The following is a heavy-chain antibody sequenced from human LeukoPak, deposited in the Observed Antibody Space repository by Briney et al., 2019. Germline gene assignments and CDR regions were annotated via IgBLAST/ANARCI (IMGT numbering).Heavy chain of an antibody. J-gene: IGHJ4*02. Sequence: GGSLRLSCAASGFTFSSYWMSWVRQAPGKGLEWVANIKQDASRKDYVASVKGRFTISRDNAKNSLYLQMNTLRAEGTAVYFCARDLTSGCPDYWGQGTLVTVSS. CDR2: IKQDASRK. CDR1: GFTFSSYW. D-gene: IGHD6-19*01. V-gene: IGHV3-7*01. CDR3: ARDLTSGCPDY.